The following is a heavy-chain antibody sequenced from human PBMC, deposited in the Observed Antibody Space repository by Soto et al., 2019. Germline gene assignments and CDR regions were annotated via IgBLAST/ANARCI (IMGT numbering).Heavy chain of an antibody. J-gene: IGHJ4*02. CDR2: ISAYNGNT. D-gene: IGHD3-9*01. V-gene: IGHV1-18*01. CDR3: ARDDILTGYYRFDY. Sequence: ASVKVSCKASGYTFTGYGISWVRQSPGQGLEWMGWISAYNGNTNYAQKLQGGVTMTTDTSTSTAYMELRSLRSDGTAVYYCARDDILTGYYRFDYWGQGTLVTGSS. CDR1: GYTFTGYG.